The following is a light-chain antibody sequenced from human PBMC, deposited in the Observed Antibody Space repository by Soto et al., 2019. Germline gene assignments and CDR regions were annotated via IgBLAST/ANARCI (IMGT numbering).Light chain of an antibody. J-gene: IGLJ1*01. CDR3: CSYAGSSTYV. Sequence: QSALTQRACVSGSPGQSVTISCTGTSSDVGSYNLVSWYQQHPGKAPKLMIYEGSKRPSGVSNRFSGSKSGNTASLTISGLQAEDEADYYCCSYAGSSTYVFGTGTQLTVL. V-gene: IGLV2-23*01. CDR1: SSDVGSYNL. CDR2: EGS.